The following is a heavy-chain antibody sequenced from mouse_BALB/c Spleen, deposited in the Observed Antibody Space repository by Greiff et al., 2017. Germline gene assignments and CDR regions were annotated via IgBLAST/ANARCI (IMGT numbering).Heavy chain of an antibody. D-gene: IGHD2-10*02. CDR2: ISDGGSYT. Sequence: EVKLVESGGGLVKPGGSLKLSCAASGFTFSDYYMYWVRQTPEKRLEWVATISDGGSYTYYPDSVKERFTISRDNAKNNLYLQMSSLKSEDTAMYYCARQYGNYVYAMDYWGQGTSVTVSS. CDR3: ARQYGNYVYAMDY. J-gene: IGHJ4*01. CDR1: GFTFSDYY. V-gene: IGHV5-4*02.